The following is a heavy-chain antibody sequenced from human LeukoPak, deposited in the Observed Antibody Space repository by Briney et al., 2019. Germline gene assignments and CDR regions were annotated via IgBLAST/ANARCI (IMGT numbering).Heavy chain of an antibody. Sequence: SVTVSCKASGGTFSSYAISWVRQAPGQGLEWMGGIIPIFGTANYAQKFQGRVTITADESTSTAYMELSSLRSEDTAVYYCARSTTVTTSPYYYYGMDVWGQGTTVTVSS. CDR1: GGTFSSYA. V-gene: IGHV1-69*13. D-gene: IGHD4-17*01. CDR2: IIPIFGTA. CDR3: ARSTTVTTSPYYYYGMDV. J-gene: IGHJ6*02.